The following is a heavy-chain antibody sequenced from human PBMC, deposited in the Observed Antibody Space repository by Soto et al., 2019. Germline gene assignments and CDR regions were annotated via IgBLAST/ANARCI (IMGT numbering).Heavy chain of an antibody. CDR2: IDPSKSQT. J-gene: IGHJ4*02. CDR1: GYIFPGYL. D-gene: IGHD3-22*01. Sequence: PGESPNTSLKGPGYIFPGYLITWVRKKPGKGLEWMGRIDPSKSQTYYSPSFRGHVTISATKSITTVFLKCSILRASDTATYYCGREIYDSDTGPNFQYYFDSWGQGTPVTVSS. CDR3: GREIYDSDTGPNFQYYFDS. V-gene: IGHV5-10-1*01.